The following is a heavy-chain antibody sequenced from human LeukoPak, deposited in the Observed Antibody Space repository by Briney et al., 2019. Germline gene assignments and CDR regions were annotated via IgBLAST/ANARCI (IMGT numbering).Heavy chain of an antibody. CDR1: GFTFSSYA. CDR2: ISGSGGST. J-gene: IGHJ3*01. V-gene: IGHV3-23*01. Sequence: PGGSLRLSCAASGFTFSSYAMSWVRQAPGKGLEWVSAISGSGGSTYYADSVKGRFTISRDNSKNTLYLQMNSLRAEDTAVYYCARDSTLYCNDGSCHWGFDLWGQGTVVTVSS. D-gene: IGHD2-15*01. CDR3: ARDSTLYCNDGSCHWGFDL.